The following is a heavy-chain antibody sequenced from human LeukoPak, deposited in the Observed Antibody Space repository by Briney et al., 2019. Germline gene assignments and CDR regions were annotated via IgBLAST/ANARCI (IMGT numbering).Heavy chain of an antibody. J-gene: IGHJ3*02. CDR1: GFTFSSYW. Sequence: GGSLRLSCAASGFTFSSYWMSWVRQAPGKGLEWVANIKQDGSEKYYVDSVKGRFTISRDNAKNPLYLQMNSLRAEDTAVYYCARLGAHVGVWAFDIWGQGTMVTVSS. V-gene: IGHV3-7*01. D-gene: IGHD3-10*01. CDR2: IKQDGSEK. CDR3: ARLGAHVGVWAFDI.